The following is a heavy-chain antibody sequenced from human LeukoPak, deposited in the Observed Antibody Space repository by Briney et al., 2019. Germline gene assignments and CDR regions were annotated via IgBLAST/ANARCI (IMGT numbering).Heavy chain of an antibody. J-gene: IGHJ4*02. CDR1: GFTFSSYW. D-gene: IGHD3-3*01. CDR2: ISSSSCI. Sequence: PGGSLRLSCAASGFTFSSYWMSWVRQAPGKGLEWVSSISSSSCIYYADSVKGRFTISRDNAKNSLYLQMNSLRAEDTAVYYCATTYYDFWSGSPPYYFDYWGQGTLVTVSS. V-gene: IGHV3-21*01. CDR3: ATTYYDFWSGSPPYYFDY.